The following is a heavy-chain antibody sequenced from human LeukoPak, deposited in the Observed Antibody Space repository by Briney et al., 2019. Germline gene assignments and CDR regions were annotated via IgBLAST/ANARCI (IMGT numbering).Heavy chain of an antibody. CDR3: ARLGGSSSAVAFDI. Sequence: GGSLRLSCAASGFTFSSYSMNWVRQAPGKGLEWVSSISSSSSYIYYADSVKGRFTISRDNAKNSLYLQMNSLRAEDTAVYYCARLGGSSSAVAFDIWGQGTMVTVSS. V-gene: IGHV3-21*01. CDR1: GFTFSSYS. CDR2: ISSSSSYI. D-gene: IGHD1-26*01. J-gene: IGHJ3*02.